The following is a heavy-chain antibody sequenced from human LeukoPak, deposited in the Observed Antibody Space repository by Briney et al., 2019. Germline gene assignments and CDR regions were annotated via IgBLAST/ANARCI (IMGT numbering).Heavy chain of an antibody. D-gene: IGHD3-3*01. CDR3: ASGSFTISPKAFDI. CDR2: ISAYNGNT. CDR1: GYTFTSYG. J-gene: IGHJ3*02. V-gene: IGHV1-18*01. Sequence: ASVKVSCKASGYTFTSYGISWVRQAPGQGLEWMGWISAYNGNTNYAQKLQGRVTMTTDTSTSTAYMELRSLRSDDTAVYYCASGSFTISPKAFDIWGQGTMVTVSS.